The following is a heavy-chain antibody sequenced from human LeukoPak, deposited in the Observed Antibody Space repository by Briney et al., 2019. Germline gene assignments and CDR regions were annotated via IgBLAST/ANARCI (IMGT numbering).Heavy chain of an antibody. CDR2: ISWDGGST. CDR3: AKPYSSSWYYFDY. J-gene: IGHJ4*02. D-gene: IGHD6-13*01. V-gene: IGHV3-43*01. Sequence: PGGSLRLSCAASGFTFDDYTMHWVRQAPGKGLEWVSLISWDGGSTYYADSVKGRFTISRDNSKNSPYLQMNSLRTEDTALYYCAKPYSSSWYYFDYWGQGTLVTVSS. CDR1: GFTFDDYT.